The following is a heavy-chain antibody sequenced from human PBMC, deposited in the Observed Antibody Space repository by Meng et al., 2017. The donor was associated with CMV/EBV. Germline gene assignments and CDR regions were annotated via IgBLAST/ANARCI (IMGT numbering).Heavy chain of an antibody. CDR1: GGSISSYY. CDR3: ASKGYCSGGSCYSTYYYGMDV. Sequence: GSLRLSCTVSGGSISSYYWSWIRQPPGKGLEWIGYIYYSGSTNYNPSLKSRATISVDTSKNQFSLKLSSVTAADTAVYYCASKGYCSGGSCYSTYYYGMDVWGQGTTVTVSS. J-gene: IGHJ6*02. D-gene: IGHD2-15*01. V-gene: IGHV4-59*01. CDR2: IYYSGST.